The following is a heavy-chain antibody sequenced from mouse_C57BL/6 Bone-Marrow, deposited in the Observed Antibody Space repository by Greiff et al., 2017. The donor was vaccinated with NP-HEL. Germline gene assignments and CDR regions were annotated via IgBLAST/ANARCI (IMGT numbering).Heavy chain of an antibody. CDR1: GYTFTSYW. J-gene: IGHJ2*01. V-gene: IGHV1-50*01. Sequence: QVQLQQPGAELVKPGASVKLSCKASGYTFTSYWMQWVKQRPGQGLEWIGEIDPSDSYTNYHQKFKGKATLTVDTSSSQAYMQLSSLTSEDSAVYYCARLTTVVADYWGQGTTLTVSS. CDR3: ARLTTVVADY. CDR2: IDPSDSYT. D-gene: IGHD1-1*01.